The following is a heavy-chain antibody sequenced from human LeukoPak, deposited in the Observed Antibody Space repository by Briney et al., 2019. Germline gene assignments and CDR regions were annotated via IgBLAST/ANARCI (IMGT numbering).Heavy chain of an antibody. CDR3: ARDRTFAGYGVDV. Sequence: SQTLSLTCAISGDSVSSNTLAWNWIRQSPSRGLEWLGRTYYRSKWYSDYAVAVKSRITINPDTSKNQFTLHLNSVTPENTALYYCARDRTFAGYGVDVWGQGTTVTVSS. CDR1: GDSVSSNTLA. J-gene: IGHJ6*02. D-gene: IGHD3-10*01. V-gene: IGHV6-1*01. CDR2: TYYRSKWYS.